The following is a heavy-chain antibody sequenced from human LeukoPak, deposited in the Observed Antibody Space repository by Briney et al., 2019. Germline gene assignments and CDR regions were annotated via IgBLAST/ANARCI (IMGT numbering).Heavy chain of an antibody. Sequence: SETLSLTCTVSGGSLSSYYWSWIRQPAGKGLEWIGRIYTSGSTNYNPSLKSRVTMSVDTSKNQFSLKLGSVTAGDAAVYYCARGGGAAGDFDYWGKGTLVSVFS. CDR3: ARGGGAAGDFDY. CDR2: IYTSGST. J-gene: IGHJ4*02. CDR1: GGSLSSYY. D-gene: IGHD6-13*01. V-gene: IGHV4-4*07.